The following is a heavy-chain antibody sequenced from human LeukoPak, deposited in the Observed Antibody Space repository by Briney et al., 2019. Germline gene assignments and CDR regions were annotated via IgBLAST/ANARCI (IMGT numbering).Heavy chain of an antibody. J-gene: IGHJ4*02. D-gene: IGHD1-26*01. CDR1: GGSISSSSYY. CDR2: IYYSGST. CDR3: VSWWEPPYYFDY. V-gene: IGHV4-39*07. Sequence: SETLSLTCTVSGGSISSSSYYWGWIRQPPGKGLEWIGSIYYSGSTYYNPSLKSRVTISVDTSKNQFSLKLSSVTAADPAVYYCVSWWEPPYYFDYWGQGTLVTVSS.